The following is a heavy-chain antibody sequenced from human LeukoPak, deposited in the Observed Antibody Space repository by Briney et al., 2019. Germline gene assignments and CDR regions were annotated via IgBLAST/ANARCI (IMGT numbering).Heavy chain of an antibody. Sequence: ASVKVSCTASGYTFTSYDINWVRQATGQGLEWMGGFDPEDGETIYAQKFQGRVTMTEDTSTDTAYMELSSLRSEDTAVYYCATFAVLTYCGGDCCGGFDYWGQGTLVTVSS. CDR3: ATFAVLTYCGGDCCGGFDY. D-gene: IGHD2-21*02. CDR2: FDPEDGET. CDR1: GYTFTSYD. J-gene: IGHJ4*02. V-gene: IGHV1-24*01.